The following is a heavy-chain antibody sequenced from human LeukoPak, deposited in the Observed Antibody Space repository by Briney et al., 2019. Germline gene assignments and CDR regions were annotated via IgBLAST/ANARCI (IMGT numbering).Heavy chain of an antibody. CDR1: GGSISSYY. J-gene: IGHJ4*02. CDR3: ARGHPSPFDY. V-gene: IGHV4-59*08. Sequence: SETLSLTCTVSGGSISSYYWSWIRQPPGKGLEWIGYIYYSGSTNYSPSLKSRVTISVDTSKNQFSLKLSSVTAADTAVYYCARGHPSPFDYWGQGTLVTVSS. CDR2: IYYSGST.